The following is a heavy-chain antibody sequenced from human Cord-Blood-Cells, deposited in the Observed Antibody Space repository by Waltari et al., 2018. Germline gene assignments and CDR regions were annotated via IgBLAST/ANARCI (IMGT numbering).Heavy chain of an antibody. D-gene: IGHD6-6*01. V-gene: IGHV1-24*01. CDR1: GYTLTELS. CDR3: ARGPAARPSYNWFDP. CDR2: FEPRGGET. Sequence: QVQLVQSGAEVKKPGASVKVSCKVSGYTLTELSMHWVRQAPGKGLEWMGGFEPRGGETIYAQKFQGRVTRAEEKATDTAYMELSSLRSEDTAVYYWARGPAARPSYNWFDPWGQGTLVTVSS. J-gene: IGHJ5*02.